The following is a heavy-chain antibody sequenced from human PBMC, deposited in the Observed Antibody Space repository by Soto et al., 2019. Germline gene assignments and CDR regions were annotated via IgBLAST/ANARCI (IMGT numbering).Heavy chain of an antibody. J-gene: IGHJ5*02. D-gene: IGHD3-3*02. Sequence: EPLSLTCTVSGDSIISSDFYWGWVRQPPGKGLEWIGSIFYLGSSYYNPSLKSRVTMSVDTSKNQFSLRLRSVTAADTALYFCARHSLALRKNNWFDPWGQGIMVTVSS. CDR1: GDSIISSDFY. CDR3: ARHSLALRKNNWFDP. CDR2: IFYLGSS. V-gene: IGHV4-39*01.